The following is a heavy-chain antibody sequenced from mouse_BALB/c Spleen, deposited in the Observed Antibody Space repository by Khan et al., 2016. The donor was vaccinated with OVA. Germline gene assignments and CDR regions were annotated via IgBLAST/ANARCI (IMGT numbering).Heavy chain of an antibody. V-gene: IGHV1-4*01. J-gene: IGHJ3*01. D-gene: IGHD2-14*01. CDR1: GYTFTSYT. Sequence: VQLQESGAELARPGASVKMSCKASGYTFTSYTMHWVKQRPGQGLEWIGYINPSSSYPNYNQKFKDKATLTADKSSSTAYMQLSSLTSEDSAVYYCTREGAYYRSDGWFAYWGQGTLVIVSA. CDR2: INPSSSYP. CDR3: TREGAYYRSDGWFAY.